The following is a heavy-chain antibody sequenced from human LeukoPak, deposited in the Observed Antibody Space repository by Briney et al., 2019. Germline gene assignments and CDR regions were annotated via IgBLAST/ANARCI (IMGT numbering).Heavy chain of an antibody. V-gene: IGHV3-23*01. Sequence: GGSLRLSCAASGFTFSSYGMTWVRQAPGKGLEWVSSIGGGGDTYYADSVKGRFTISRDNSKNTLYLQMNSLRAEDTAVYYCAKLLTAAGTDYWSQGTLVTVSS. D-gene: IGHD6-13*01. CDR3: AKLLTAAGTDY. CDR1: GFTFSSYG. J-gene: IGHJ4*02. CDR2: IGGGGDT.